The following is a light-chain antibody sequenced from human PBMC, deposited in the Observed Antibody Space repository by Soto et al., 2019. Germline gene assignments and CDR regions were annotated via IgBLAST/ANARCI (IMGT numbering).Light chain of an antibody. CDR2: GNS. J-gene: IGLJ3*02. Sequence: QSVLTQPPSVSGAPGQRVTISCTGSSSNIGAGYDVHWYQQLPGTAPKLLIYGNSNRPSGVPDRFSGSKSGTSASLAITGLQAEDEADYYCQSHDSSLNGWVFGGGTKL. V-gene: IGLV1-40*01. CDR1: SSNIGAGYD. CDR3: QSHDSSLNGWV.